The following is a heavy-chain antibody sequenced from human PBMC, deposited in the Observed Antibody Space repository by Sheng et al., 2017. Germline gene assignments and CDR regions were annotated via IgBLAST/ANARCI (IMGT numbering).Heavy chain of an antibody. J-gene: IGHJ4*02. CDR2: MKQDGRER. Sequence: EVQLVESGGGLVQPGGSLRLSCAASGFSFSSYWMSWVRQAPGKGLEWVANMKQDGRERYYVDSVKGRFTISRDNAKNSLYLQMNTLRAEDTAVYYCVRGRGDYWGQGTLVTVSS. CDR3: VRGRGDY. D-gene: IGHD3-10*01. V-gene: IGHV3-7*01. CDR1: GFSFSSYW.